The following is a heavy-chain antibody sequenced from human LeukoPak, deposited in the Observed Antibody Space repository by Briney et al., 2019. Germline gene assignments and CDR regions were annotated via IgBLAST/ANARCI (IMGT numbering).Heavy chain of an antibody. D-gene: IGHD6-6*01. J-gene: IGHJ2*01. Sequence: PSETLSLTCTVSGGSISGYDWSWIRQPAGKGLEWIGRVYTGGITNYNPSLKGRVTMSLDTSKNQFSLKLNSVTAAHTAVYYCARSCARYSTSYWYFDLWGRGTVVTVSS. CDR1: GGSISGYD. V-gene: IGHV4-4*07. CDR3: ARSCARYSTSYWYFDL. CDR2: VYTGGIT.